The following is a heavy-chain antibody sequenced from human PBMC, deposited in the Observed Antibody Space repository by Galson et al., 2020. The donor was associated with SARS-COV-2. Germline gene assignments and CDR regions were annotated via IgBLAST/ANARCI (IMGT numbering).Heavy chain of an antibody. J-gene: IGHJ4*02. CDR1: GFSLTNSGTR. CDR3: ARKGLSSGYFFDY. Sequence: SGPTLVKPTQTLTLTCTFSGFSLTNSGTRVNWIRQPPGKALEWLARIDWDDDKFYSTSLKTRLTISKDTSKNQVVLTMTNMDPVDTATYYCARKGLSSGYFFDYWGQGILVTVSS. V-gene: IGHV2-70*04. D-gene: IGHD5-12*01. CDR2: IDWDDDK.